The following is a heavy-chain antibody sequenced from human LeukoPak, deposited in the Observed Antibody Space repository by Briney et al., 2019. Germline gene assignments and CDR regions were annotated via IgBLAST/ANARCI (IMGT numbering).Heavy chain of an antibody. J-gene: IGHJ3*02. V-gene: IGHV4-4*07. D-gene: IGHD3-3*01. CDR3: ARHGNYDFLGVDI. CDR2: IYSSGNT. CDR1: GGSVSNNY. Sequence: SETLSLTCTVSGGSVSNNYWSWIRQPAGKGLEWIGRIYSSGNTTYNPSLKSRVTMSVDTSKNQFSLKLSSVTAADTAVYYCARHGNYDFLGVDIWGQGTMVTVSS.